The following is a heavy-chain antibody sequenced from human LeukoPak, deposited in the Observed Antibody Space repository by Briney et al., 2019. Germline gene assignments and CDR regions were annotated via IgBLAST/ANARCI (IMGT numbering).Heavy chain of an antibody. CDR3: ASSAYSSGWYGAHFDY. V-gene: IGHV5-51*01. CDR2: IYPGDSDT. D-gene: IGHD6-19*01. Sequence: GESLKISCKGSGYSFTSYWIGWVRQMPGKCLEWMGIIYPGDSDTRYSPSFQGQVTISADNSISTAYLQWSSLRASDTAIYYCASSAYSSGWYGAHFDYWGQGTLVTVSS. J-gene: IGHJ4*02. CDR1: GYSFTSYW.